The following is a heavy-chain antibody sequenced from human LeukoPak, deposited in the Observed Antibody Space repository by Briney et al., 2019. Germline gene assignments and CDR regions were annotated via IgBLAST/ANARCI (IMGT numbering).Heavy chain of an antibody. CDR1: GGSISSSSYY. CDR2: IYYSGST. CDR3: ARHWGEFDSSGYYDY. J-gene: IGHJ4*02. Sequence: PSETLSLTCTVSGGSISSSSYYWGWIRQPPGKGLEWIGSIYYSGSTYYNPSLRSRVTISVDTSKNQFPLKLSSVTAADTAVYYCARHWGEFDSSGYYDYWGQGTLVTVSS. V-gene: IGHV4-39*01. D-gene: IGHD3-22*01.